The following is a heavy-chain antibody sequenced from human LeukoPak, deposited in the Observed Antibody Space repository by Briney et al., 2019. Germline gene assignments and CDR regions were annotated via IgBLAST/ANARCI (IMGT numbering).Heavy chain of an antibody. CDR2: IYSGGSS. D-gene: IGHD1-14*01. Sequence: PGGSLRLSCTDSGFTVSTNFFSWVRQAPGKGLEWVSVIYSGGSSYYADSVKGRFTVSRDNSQNTVHLQMNSLRAEDTAVYYCARESDHGVFDHWGQGTLDTVSS. V-gene: IGHV3-66*01. CDR3: ARESDHGVFDH. CDR1: GFTVSTNF. J-gene: IGHJ4*02.